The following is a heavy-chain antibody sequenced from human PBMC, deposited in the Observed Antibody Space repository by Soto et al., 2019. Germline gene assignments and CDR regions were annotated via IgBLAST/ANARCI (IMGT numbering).Heavy chain of an antibody. D-gene: IGHD3-16*02. CDR1: GYTFTGYY. J-gene: IGHJ6*02. Sequence: ASVKVSCKASGYTFTGYYMHWVRQAPGQGLEWMGWINPNSGGTNYAQKFQGWVTMTRDTSISTAYMELSRLRSDDTAVYYCARDRREFAITFGGVIENYYYYGMDVWGQGTTVTVSS. CDR2: INPNSGGT. CDR3: ARDRREFAITFGGVIENYYYYGMDV. V-gene: IGHV1-2*04.